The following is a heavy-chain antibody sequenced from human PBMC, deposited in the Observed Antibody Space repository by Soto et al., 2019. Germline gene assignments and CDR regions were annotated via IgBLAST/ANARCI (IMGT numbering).Heavy chain of an antibody. CDR1: GFTFSSYS. CDR2: ISSSSSTI. J-gene: IGHJ4*02. CDR3: ARSPLTIFGVVNPRHFDY. Sequence: SGGSLRLSCAASGFTFSSYSMNWVRQAPGKGLEWVSYISSSSSTIYYADSVKGRFTISRDNAKNSLYLQMNSLRDEDTAVYYCARSPLTIFGVVNPRHFDYWGQGTLVTVSS. V-gene: IGHV3-48*02. D-gene: IGHD3-3*01.